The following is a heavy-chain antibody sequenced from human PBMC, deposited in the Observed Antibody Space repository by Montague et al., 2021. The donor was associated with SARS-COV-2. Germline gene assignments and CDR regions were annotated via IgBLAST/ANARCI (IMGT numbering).Heavy chain of an antibody. Sequence: SETLSLTCTVSGGSIISGSYFWVWFRQPPGKGLEWIGTLYFSGSTYYDPSLKSRVTISVDTSKNHFSLRLSSVTAADTAVYYCANYCSSTICGGYWGQGTLVTVSS. V-gene: IGHV4-39*02. D-gene: IGHD2-2*01. CDR1: GGSIISGSYF. CDR2: LYFSGST. J-gene: IGHJ4*02. CDR3: ANYCSSTICGGY.